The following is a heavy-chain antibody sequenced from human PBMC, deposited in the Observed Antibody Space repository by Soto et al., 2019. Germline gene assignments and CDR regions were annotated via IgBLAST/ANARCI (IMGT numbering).Heavy chain of an antibody. J-gene: IGHJ6*02. CDR2: IIPILGTA. V-gene: IGHV1-69*13. D-gene: IGHD3-10*01. CDR1: GGTFSSYA. Sequence: ASVKVSCKASGGTFSSYAISWVRQAPGQGLEWMGGIIPILGTANYAQKFQGRVTITADESTSTAYMELSSLRSEDTAVYYCARVVVRGIGLDVWGQGTTVTVSS. CDR3: ARVVVRGIGLDV.